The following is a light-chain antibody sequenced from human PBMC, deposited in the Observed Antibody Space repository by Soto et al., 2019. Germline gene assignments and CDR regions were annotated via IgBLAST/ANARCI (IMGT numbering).Light chain of an antibody. CDR2: GNT. V-gene: IGLV1-40*01. J-gene: IGLJ2*01. CDR3: LSFDSSLSVV. CDR1: SSNIGAGYD. Sequence: QSVLTQPPSVSGAPGQRVTISCTGSSSNIGAGYDVHWYQQLPGRAPKLLIYGNTNRPSGVPDRFSGSKSGTSASLAITGLQAEDEADYNCLSFDSSLSVVFGGGTKLNGL.